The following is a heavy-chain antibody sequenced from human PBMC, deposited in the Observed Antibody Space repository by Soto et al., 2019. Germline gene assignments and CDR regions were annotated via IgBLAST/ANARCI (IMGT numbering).Heavy chain of an antibody. CDR2: INAGNGNT. V-gene: IGHV1-3*01. CDR3: ARSIVVVTALDY. CDR1: GYTFTSYG. Sequence: ASVKVSCKASGYTFTSYGISWVRQAPGQRLEWMGWINAGNGNTKYSQKFQGRVTITRDTPASTAYMELSSLRSEDTAVYYCARSIVVVTALDYWGQGTLVTVSS. D-gene: IGHD2-21*02. J-gene: IGHJ4*02.